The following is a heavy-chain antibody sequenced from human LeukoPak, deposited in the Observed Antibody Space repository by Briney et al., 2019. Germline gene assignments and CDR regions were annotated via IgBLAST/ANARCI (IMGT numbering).Heavy chain of an antibody. CDR1: GYSFTSYW. CDR2: IYPGDSDT. CDR3: ARHRGDYRDAFDI. Sequence: GESLKISCKGSGYSFTSYWIGWVRQMPGKGLEWMGIIYPGDSDTRYSPSFQGQVTISADKSISTAYLQWSSLKASDTAMNYCARHRGDYRDAFDIWGQGTMVTVSS. D-gene: IGHD4-11*01. J-gene: IGHJ3*02. V-gene: IGHV5-51*01.